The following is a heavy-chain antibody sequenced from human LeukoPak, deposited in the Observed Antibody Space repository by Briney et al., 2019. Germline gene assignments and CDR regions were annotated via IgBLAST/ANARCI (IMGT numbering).Heavy chain of an antibody. D-gene: IGHD6-13*01. CDR3: ARQIASAGTAGFDL. CDR1: GGSISSYY. V-gene: IGHV4-4*07. Sequence: SETLALTCTVSGGSISSYYWSWIRQPAGKGLEWIGRIYRTGSTNYNPSLKSRVTMSVDTSKNQFSLRLRSVTAADTAVYYCARQIASAGTAGFDLWGQGALVTV. J-gene: IGHJ4*02. CDR2: IYRTGST.